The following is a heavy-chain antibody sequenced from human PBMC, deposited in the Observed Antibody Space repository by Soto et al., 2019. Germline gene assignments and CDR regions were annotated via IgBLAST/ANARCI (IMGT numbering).Heavy chain of an antibody. J-gene: IGHJ6*02. D-gene: IGHD2-15*01. CDR3: AKDRRSSPYGMDV. V-gene: IGHV3-30*18. CDR1: GFTFSSYG. CDR2: ISYDGSNK. Sequence: QVQLVESGGGVVQPGRSLRLSCAASGFTFSSYGMHWVRQAPGKGLEWVAVISYDGSNKYYADSVKGRFTISRDNSTNTLYLQMNSLRAEDTAVYYCAKDRRSSPYGMDVWGQGTTVTVSS.